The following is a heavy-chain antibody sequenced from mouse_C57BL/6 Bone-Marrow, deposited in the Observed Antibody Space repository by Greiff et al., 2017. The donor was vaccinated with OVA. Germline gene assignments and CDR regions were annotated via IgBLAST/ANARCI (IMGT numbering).Heavy chain of an antibody. CDR3: ARGSRWLRRTPMDY. CDR2: INPSSGYT. J-gene: IGHJ4*01. Sequence: VQLQESGAELARPGASVKMSCKASGYTFTSYTMHWVKQRPGPGLEWIGYINPSSGYTKYNQKFKDKATLTADKSSSTAYMQLSSLTSEDSAVYYCARGSRWLRRTPMDYWGQGTSVTVSS. V-gene: IGHV1-4*01. CDR1: GYTFTSYT. D-gene: IGHD2-2*01.